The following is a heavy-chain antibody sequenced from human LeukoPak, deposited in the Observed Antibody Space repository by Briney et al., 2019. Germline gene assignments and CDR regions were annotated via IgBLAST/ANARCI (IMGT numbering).Heavy chain of an antibody. CDR1: GGSISTYY. Sequence: KPSETLSLTCTVSGGSISTYYWSWIRQPPGKGLEWIGYIYYSGSTNYDASLKSRVTISVDTSKNQFSLKLSSVTAADTAVYYCARHRYSSSSLNWFYPWGQGTLVTVSS. CDR2: IYYSGST. V-gene: IGHV4-59*08. J-gene: IGHJ5*02. D-gene: IGHD6-6*01. CDR3: ARHRYSSSSLNWFYP.